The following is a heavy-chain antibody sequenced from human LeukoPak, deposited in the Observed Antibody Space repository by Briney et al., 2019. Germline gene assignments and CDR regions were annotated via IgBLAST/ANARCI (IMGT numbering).Heavy chain of an antibody. CDR2: ISSSSSII. Sequence: GGSLRLSCGASGFTFNSYNMNWVRQAPGKGLEWVSYISSSSSIIYYTDSVKGRFTISRDNAKNSLYLQMNSLRAEDTAMYFCAGDDSSGYFFDFWGQGALVTVSS. CDR3: AGDDSSGYFFDF. CDR1: GFTFNSYN. V-gene: IGHV3-48*01. J-gene: IGHJ4*02. D-gene: IGHD3-22*01.